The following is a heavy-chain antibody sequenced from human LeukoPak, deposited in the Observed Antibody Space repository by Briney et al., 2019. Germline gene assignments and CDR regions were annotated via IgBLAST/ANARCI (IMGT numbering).Heavy chain of an antibody. D-gene: IGHD1-26*01. CDR2: ISGSGGST. J-gene: IGHJ4*02. CDR1: GFTFSSYD. CDR3: AKDSSSGTYFDY. Sequence: GGSLRLSCAASGFTFSSYDMSWVRQAPGKGLEWVSAISGSGGSTYYADSVKGRFTISRDNSKNTLYLQLKSLRAEDTAVYYCAKDSSSGTYFDYWGQGTLVTVSS. V-gene: IGHV3-23*01.